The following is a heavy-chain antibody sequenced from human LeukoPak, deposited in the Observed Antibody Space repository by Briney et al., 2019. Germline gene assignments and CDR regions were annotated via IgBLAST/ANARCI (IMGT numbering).Heavy chain of an antibody. CDR3: AKDINYYGSGSYPDY. CDR1: GFTFSNAW. V-gene: IGHV3-15*01. D-gene: IGHD3-10*01. J-gene: IGHJ4*02. Sequence: PGGSLRLSCAASGFTFSNAWMSWVRQAPGKGLEWVGRIRSKTDGGTTDYAAPVKGRFTISRDDSKNTLYLQMNSLRAEDTAGYYCAKDINYYGSGSYPDYWGQGTLVTVSS. CDR2: IRSKTDGGTT.